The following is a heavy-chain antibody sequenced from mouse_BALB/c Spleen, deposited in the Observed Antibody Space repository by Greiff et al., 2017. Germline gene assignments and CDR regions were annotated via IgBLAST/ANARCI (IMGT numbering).Heavy chain of an antibody. CDR1: GFTFSSYA. CDR2: ISSGGSYT. Sequence: EVMLVESGGGLVKPGGSLKLSCAASGFTFSSYAMSWVRQSPEKRLEWVAEISSGGSYTYYPDTVTGRFTISRDNAKNTLYLEMSSLRSEDTAMYYCARDGNYGDYYAMDYWGQGTSVTVAS. CDR3: ARDGNYGDYYAMDY. D-gene: IGHD2-1*01. J-gene: IGHJ4*01. V-gene: IGHV5-9-4*01.